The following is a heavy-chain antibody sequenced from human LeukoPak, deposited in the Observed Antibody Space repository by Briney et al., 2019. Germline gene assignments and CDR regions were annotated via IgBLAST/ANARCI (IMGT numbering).Heavy chain of an antibody. CDR1: GYTFTVYY. D-gene: IGHD6-13*01. CDR3: ASASSSSSWYSRTDDAFDI. J-gene: IGHJ3*02. CDR2: INPNSGGT. V-gene: IGHV1-2*06. Sequence: WASVNVSCKASGYTFTVYYMHWVRQAPGQGLEWMGRINPNSGGTNYAQKFQGRVTVTRDTSISTAYMELSRLRSDDTAVYYCASASSSSSWYSRTDDAFDIWGQGTMVTVSS.